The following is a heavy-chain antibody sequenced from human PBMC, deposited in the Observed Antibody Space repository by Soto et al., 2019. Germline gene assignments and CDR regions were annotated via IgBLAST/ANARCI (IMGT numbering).Heavy chain of an antibody. CDR3: SRPGYSNYDSDY. CDR2: TYYRSKWYY. J-gene: IGHJ4*02. CDR1: GDSVSSNSAG. D-gene: IGHD5-12*01. Sequence: SQTLSLTCAITGDSVSSNSAGWSWVRQSPSRGLEWLGRTYYRSKWYYEYAVSVRGRITINPDTSKNQYSLQLNSVTPEDTAVYYCSRPGYSNYDSDYWGQGTLVTVSS. V-gene: IGHV6-1*01.